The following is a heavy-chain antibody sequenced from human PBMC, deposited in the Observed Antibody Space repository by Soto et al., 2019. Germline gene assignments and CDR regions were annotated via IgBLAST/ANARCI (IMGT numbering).Heavy chain of an antibody. CDR2: ISSTSVTI. V-gene: IGHV3-48*02. Sequence: GGSLRLSCGASGFIFIKYSMNWVRQAPGKGLEWLSYISSTSVTIYYADSVRGRFTIFRDNAKNSLYLQMNSLRDEDTAVYYCAREDILGTRSFDYWGQGALVTVSS. D-gene: IGHD1-26*01. CDR3: AREDILGTRSFDY. J-gene: IGHJ4*02. CDR1: GFIFIKYS.